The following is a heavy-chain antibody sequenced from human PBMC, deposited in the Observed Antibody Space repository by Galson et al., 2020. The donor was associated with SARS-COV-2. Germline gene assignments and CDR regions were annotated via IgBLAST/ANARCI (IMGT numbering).Heavy chain of an antibody. J-gene: IGHJ1*01. Sequence: GGSLRLSCAASGFTLSGSAMHWVRQASGKGLEWVGRIRSKANSYATAYAASVKGRFTISRDDSKNTAYLQMNSLKTEDTAVYYCTSLRRSYNSSSWYVSEYFQHWGQGTLVTVSS. CDR2: IRSKANSYAT. D-gene: IGHD6-13*01. CDR1: GFTLSGSA. V-gene: IGHV3-73*01. CDR3: TSLRRSYNSSSWYVSEYFQH.